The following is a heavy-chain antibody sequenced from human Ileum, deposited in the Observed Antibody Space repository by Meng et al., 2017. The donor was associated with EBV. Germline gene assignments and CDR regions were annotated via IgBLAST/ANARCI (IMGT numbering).Heavy chain of an antibody. CDR3: AREARSSGYHPGIGP. CDR2: INHSGST. Sequence: QAQLQQWGAGLLKPSGTLSLTCAVYGGFFSGYYWSWIRQSPGKGLEWIGEINHSGSTNYNPSLKSRVTISVDTSKNQFSLKLTSVTAADTAVYYCAREARSSGYHPGIGPWGQGTLVTVSS. V-gene: IGHV4-34*02. J-gene: IGHJ5*02. CDR1: GGFFSGYY. D-gene: IGHD3-22*01.